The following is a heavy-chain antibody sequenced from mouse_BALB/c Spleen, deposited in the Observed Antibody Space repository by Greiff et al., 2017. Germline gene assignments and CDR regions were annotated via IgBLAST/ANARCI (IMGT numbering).Heavy chain of an antibody. CDR1: GFTFSSYA. CDR3: ARGDGYEVAY. V-gene: IGHV5-6-5*01. J-gene: IGHJ3*01. D-gene: IGHD1-2*01. CDR2: ISSGGST. Sequence: EVKLVESGGGLVKPGGSLKLSCAASGFTFSSYAMSWVRQTPEKRLEWVASISSGGSTYYPDSVKGRFTISRDNARNILYLQMSSLRSEDTAMYYCARGDGYEVAYWGQGTLVTVSA.